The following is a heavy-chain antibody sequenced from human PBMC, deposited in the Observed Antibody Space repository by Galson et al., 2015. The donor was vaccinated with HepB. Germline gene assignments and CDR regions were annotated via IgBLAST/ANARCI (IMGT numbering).Heavy chain of an antibody. Sequence: SETLSLTCTVSGGSISSYCWSWIRQPPGKGLEWIGYIYYSGSTNYNPSLKSRVTISVDTSKNQFSLKLSSVTAADTAVYYCARHLGTAMVTGYFDYWGQGTLVTVSS. V-gene: IGHV4-59*08. D-gene: IGHD5-18*01. J-gene: IGHJ4*02. CDR3: ARHLGTAMVTGYFDY. CDR2: IYYSGST. CDR1: GGSISSYC.